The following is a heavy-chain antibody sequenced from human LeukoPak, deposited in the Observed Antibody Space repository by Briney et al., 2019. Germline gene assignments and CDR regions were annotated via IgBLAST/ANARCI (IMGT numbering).Heavy chain of an antibody. CDR3: ARDLVGRSSWHPWFDP. Sequence: GASVKVSCKASGYTFTSYGISWVRQAPGQGLEWMGWISAYNGNTNYAQKLQGRVTMTTDTSTSTAYMELRSLRSDDTAVYYCARDLVGRSSWHPWFDPWGQGTLVTVSS. V-gene: IGHV1-18*01. CDR2: ISAYNGNT. CDR1: GYTFTSYG. D-gene: IGHD6-13*01. J-gene: IGHJ5*02.